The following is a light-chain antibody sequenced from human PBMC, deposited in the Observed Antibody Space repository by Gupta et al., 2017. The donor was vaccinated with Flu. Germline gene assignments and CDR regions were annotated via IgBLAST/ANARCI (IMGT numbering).Light chain of an antibody. CDR1: QSISSY. CDR2: AAS. CDR3: QQSDSAPNT. Sequence: IQMTHSPSTLPASVGDRVTITCRASQSISSYLNWYQQKPGKAPKLLIYAASSVQSGVPSRFSGSGYCTDFTLTISRLQPEDFATYYCQQSDSAPNTFGRGTKVEIK. J-gene: IGKJ4*01. V-gene: IGKV1-39*01.